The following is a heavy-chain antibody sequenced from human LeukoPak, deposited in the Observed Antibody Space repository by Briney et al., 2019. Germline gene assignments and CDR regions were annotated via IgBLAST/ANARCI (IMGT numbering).Heavy chain of an antibody. J-gene: IGHJ4*02. CDR2: ISYGGST. CDR3: ARQALWFFDH. CDR1: GGSISSNSNY. Sequence: PSETLSLTCTVSGGSISSNSNYWAWIRQPPGRGLEWIGSISYGGSTYYSPSLESRVTISVDTSKNQFSLRLSSVTAADTAEYYCARQALWFFDHWGQGTLVTVSS. V-gene: IGHV4-39*01. D-gene: IGHD2-21*01.